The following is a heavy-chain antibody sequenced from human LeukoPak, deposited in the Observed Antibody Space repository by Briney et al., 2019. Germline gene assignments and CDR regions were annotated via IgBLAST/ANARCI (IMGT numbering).Heavy chain of an antibody. CDR1: GSSFTSYW. CDR3: ARGSGSYSPPCFDY. CDR2: IYPHDSDT. J-gene: IGHJ4*02. D-gene: IGHD1-26*01. V-gene: IGHV5-51*01. Sequence: GESLQISCKGSGSSFTSYWIGWVRQLPGKGLEWMGIIYPHDSDTRYSPSFQGQVTISADKSVTTAYLQWSSLKASDTAMYYCARGSGSYSPPCFDYWGQGTLVTVSS.